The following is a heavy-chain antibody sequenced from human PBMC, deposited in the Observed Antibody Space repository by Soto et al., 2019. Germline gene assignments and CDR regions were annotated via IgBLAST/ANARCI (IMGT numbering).Heavy chain of an antibody. V-gene: IGHV3-21*01. CDR1: GFTFSSYS. J-gene: IGHJ4*02. CDR2: ISSSSSYI. CDR3: ARDGGSYSPFFDY. D-gene: IGHD1-26*01. Sequence: GSLRLSCAASGFTFSSYSMNWVRQAPGKGLEWVSSISSSSSYIYYADSVKGRFTISRDNAKNSLYLQMNSLRAEDTAVFYCARDGGSYSPFFDYWGQGTLVTVSS.